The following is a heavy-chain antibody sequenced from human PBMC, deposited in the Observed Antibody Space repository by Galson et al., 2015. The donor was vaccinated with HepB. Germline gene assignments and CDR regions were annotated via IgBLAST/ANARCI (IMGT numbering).Heavy chain of an antibody. Sequence: SVKVSCKASGYTFTSYDINWVRQATGQGLEWMGWMNPNSGNTGYAQKFQGRVTMTRNTSISTAYMELGSLRSEDTAVYYCARRPRGGYDFWSGYIYYGMDVWGQGTTVTVSS. CDR3: ARRPRGGYDFWSGYIYYGMDV. J-gene: IGHJ6*02. D-gene: IGHD3-3*01. V-gene: IGHV1-8*01. CDR2: MNPNSGNT. CDR1: GYTFTSYD.